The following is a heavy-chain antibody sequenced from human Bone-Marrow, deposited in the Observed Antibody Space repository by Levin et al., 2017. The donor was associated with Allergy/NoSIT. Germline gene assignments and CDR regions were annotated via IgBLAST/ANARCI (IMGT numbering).Heavy chain of an antibody. CDR2: IYYTGST. D-gene: IGHD3-22*01. J-gene: IGHJ3*01. V-gene: IGHV4-59*01. CDR1: AASMSGFY. Sequence: SETLSLTCNVTAASMSGFYWSWLRQPPGKGLEWIGYIYYTGSTNYNPSLKSRVTMSLDTSKKQFSLKLSSVTAADTAVYYCARDQHYVTTGEYPFDAFDFWSPGTMVTVSS. CDR3: ARDQHYVTTGEYPFDAFDF.